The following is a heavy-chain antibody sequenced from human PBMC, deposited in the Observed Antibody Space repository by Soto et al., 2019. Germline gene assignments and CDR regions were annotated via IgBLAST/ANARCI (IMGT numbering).Heavy chain of an antibody. CDR1: GGSISTYY. CDR3: ARERRDGDKYYFDY. Sequence: SETLSLTCKVSGGSISTYYWSWIRQPPGKGLEWIGYIYYSGTTNYNPSLKSRVTISVDTSKNQFSLTLTSVTAADTAVYYCARERRDGDKYYFDYCGQGTLVTVPS. CDR2: IYYSGTT. J-gene: IGHJ4*02. D-gene: IGHD2-21*02. V-gene: IGHV4-59*01.